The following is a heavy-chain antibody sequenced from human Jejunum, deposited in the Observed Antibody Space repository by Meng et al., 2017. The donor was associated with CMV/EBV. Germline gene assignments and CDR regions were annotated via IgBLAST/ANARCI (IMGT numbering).Heavy chain of an antibody. Sequence: VDSRGGLVKAREDLRLSCATFGFTFKKAWMTWVPQAPGKGLEWVGRIQSKIEGGTIDYAGPVKGRFTISRDDSKNMMYLQMNALKIEDTGVYYCTGAGRYVFSRSFWGQGTLVTVSS. J-gene: IGHJ4*02. CDR1: GFTFKKAW. V-gene: IGHV3-15*01. CDR3: TGAGRYVFSRSF. CDR2: IQSKIEGGTI. D-gene: IGHD6-13*01.